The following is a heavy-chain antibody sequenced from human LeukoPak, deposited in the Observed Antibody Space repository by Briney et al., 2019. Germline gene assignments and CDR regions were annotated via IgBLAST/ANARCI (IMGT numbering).Heavy chain of an antibody. Sequence: PGGSLRLSCAASGFTFSSYAMSWVRQAPGKGLEWVSAISGSGGSTYYADSVKGRFTISRDNSKNTLYLQMNSLRAEDTAVYYCAKDRFDCSGGWCNWFDPWGQGTQVTVSS. CDR2: ISGSGGST. CDR1: GFTFSSYA. D-gene: IGHD2-15*01. J-gene: IGHJ5*02. CDR3: AKDRFDCSGGWCNWFDP. V-gene: IGHV3-23*01.